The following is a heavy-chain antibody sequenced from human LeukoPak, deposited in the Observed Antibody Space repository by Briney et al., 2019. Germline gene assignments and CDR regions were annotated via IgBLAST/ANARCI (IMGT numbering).Heavy chain of an antibody. CDR1: GYTFASYG. D-gene: IGHD4-17*01. CDR3: ARDSGAWHHSDY. V-gene: IGHV1-18*01. Sequence: ASVKVSCKATGYTFASYGIIWARQAPGQGLEWMGWINTYDGNTDYAQRLLGRVTMTTDTSTNTAYMELRSLRSDDTAVYYCARDSGAWHHSDYWGQGTLVTVSS. J-gene: IGHJ4*02. CDR2: INTYDGNT.